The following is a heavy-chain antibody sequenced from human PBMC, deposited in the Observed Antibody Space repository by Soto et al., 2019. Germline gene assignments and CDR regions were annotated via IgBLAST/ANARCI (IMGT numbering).Heavy chain of an antibody. V-gene: IGHV3-23*01. CDR3: AIQWIQLWKTFDF. CDR1: GITFGSRD. CDR2: ITDNGGDT. D-gene: IGHD5-18*01. Sequence: LRLSCVASGITFGSRDMSWGSQAPGEGLELVSTITDNGGDTKSADSVRGRFTISRENSKNTLYLQMNSLRAEDTAVYYCAIQWIQLWKTFDFWGQGTLVTVSS. J-gene: IGHJ4*02.